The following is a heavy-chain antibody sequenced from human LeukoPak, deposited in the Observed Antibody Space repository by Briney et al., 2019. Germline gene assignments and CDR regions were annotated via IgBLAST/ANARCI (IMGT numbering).Heavy chain of an antibody. D-gene: IGHD3-22*01. V-gene: IGHV4-61*02. CDR3: ARDNYYDSSGYSAPFDY. Sequence: PSETLSLTCTDSGGSISSGGFYWSWIRRPAGKGLEWIGRIYTLGSTNYNPSLKSRVTISVDTSKHQSSLKLSSVTAADTAVYYCARDNYYDSSGYSAPFDYWGQGNLVTVSS. CDR2: IYTLGST. CDR1: GGSISSGGFY. J-gene: IGHJ4*02.